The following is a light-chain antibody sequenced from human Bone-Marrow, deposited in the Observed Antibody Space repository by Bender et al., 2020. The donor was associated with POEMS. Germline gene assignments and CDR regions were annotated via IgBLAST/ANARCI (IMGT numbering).Light chain of an antibody. Sequence: QSALTQPASVSGSPGQSITISCTGTRSDVGSYNLVSWYQHHPGKAPKLMIYDVFNRPSRVSSRFSGSRSGNTASLTISGLQAEDEADYYCCSYAGSRAYVFGTGTKVTVL. CDR3: CSYAGSRAYV. CDR2: DVF. J-gene: IGLJ1*01. CDR1: RSDVGSYNL. V-gene: IGLV2-23*02.